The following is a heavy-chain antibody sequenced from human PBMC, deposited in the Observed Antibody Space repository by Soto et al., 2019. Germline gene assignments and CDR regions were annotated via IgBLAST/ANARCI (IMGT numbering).Heavy chain of an antibody. Sequence: SETLSLTCTVSGGSINTYYWSWIRQPPGKELEWIGCIYYTGSTIYSPSLKTRVTISLDMSRSQFSLKLNSVTAADSAVYFCARLEGLATISYYFDFWGPGALVTVSS. D-gene: IGHD3-9*01. V-gene: IGHV4-59*08. CDR2: IYYTGST. CDR1: GGSINTYY. J-gene: IGHJ4*02. CDR3: ARLEGLATISYYFDF.